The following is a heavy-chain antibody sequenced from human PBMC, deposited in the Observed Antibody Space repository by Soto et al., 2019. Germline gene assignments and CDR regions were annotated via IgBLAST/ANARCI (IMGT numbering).Heavy chain of an antibody. CDR2: ISSSSSYI. Sequence: EVQLVESGGGLVQPGGSLRLSCAASGFTFSSYSMNWVRQAPGKGLEWVSSISSSSSYIYYADSVKGRFTISRDNAKNSLYLQMNSLRAEDTAVYYCARERLTMVRGVIRPYFDYWGQGTLVTVSS. V-gene: IGHV3-21*01. J-gene: IGHJ4*02. CDR3: ARERLTMVRGVIRPYFDY. D-gene: IGHD3-10*01. CDR1: GFTFSSYS.